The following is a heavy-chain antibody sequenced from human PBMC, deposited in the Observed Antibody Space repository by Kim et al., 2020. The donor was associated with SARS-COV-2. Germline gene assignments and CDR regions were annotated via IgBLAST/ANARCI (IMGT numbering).Heavy chain of an antibody. CDR3: AKDGPPRKSATVTTGFGDY. J-gene: IGHJ4*02. V-gene: IGHV3-30*18. D-gene: IGHD4-17*01. CDR1: GFTFSSYA. Sequence: GGSLRLSCAAAGFTFSSYAMHWVRQTPGKGLEWVAVISYDGSYKYYEESVKGQFTISRDNSKNALYLEMNSLRVEDTAVYYCAKDGPPRKSATVTTGFGDYWGQGTLVTVSP. CDR2: ISYDGSYK.